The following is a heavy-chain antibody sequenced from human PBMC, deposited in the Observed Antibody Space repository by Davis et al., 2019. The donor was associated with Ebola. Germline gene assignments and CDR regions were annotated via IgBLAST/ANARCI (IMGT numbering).Heavy chain of an antibody. CDR3: ARGRGHQESSGGDY. Sequence: ASVTVSCQASGYTFNSYYIHWVRQAPGQGLEWMGIINPSGGSTTYAQKFQGRVTMTRDTSISTAYMELSRLRSDDTAVYYCARGRGHQESSGGDYWGQGTLVTISS. CDR1: GYTFNSYY. V-gene: IGHV1-46*02. J-gene: IGHJ4*02. D-gene: IGHD2-15*01. CDR2: INPSGGST.